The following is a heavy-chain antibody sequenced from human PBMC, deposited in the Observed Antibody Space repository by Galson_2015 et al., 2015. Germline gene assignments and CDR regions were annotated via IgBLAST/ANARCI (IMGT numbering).Heavy chain of an antibody. J-gene: IGHJ6*02. CDR3: ARRAPYCTATGCSGYGMGV. CDR2: IHAASGNT. D-gene: IGHD2-8*02. V-gene: IGHV1-3*01. Sequence: SCKASGYTFTSYPIHWVRHAPGQRLEWMGWIHAASGNTKYSEKFQARVTFIRDRSASTAYMELSSLKSEDTAVYYRARRAPYCTATGCSGYGMGVWGQGTTVTVSS. CDR1: GYTFTSYP.